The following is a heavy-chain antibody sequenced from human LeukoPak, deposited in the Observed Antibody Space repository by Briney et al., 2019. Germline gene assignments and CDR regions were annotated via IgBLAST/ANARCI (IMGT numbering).Heavy chain of an antibody. J-gene: IGHJ4*02. CDR2: IYYSGST. V-gene: IGHV4-59*01. Sequence: SETLSLTCTVSGGSISSYYWSWIRQPPGKGLEWIGYIYYSGSTNYNPSLKSRVTISVDTSKNQFSLKLTSVTAADTAVYFCARGSSGGDDYWGQGTLVTVSS. D-gene: IGHD2-21*02. CDR3: ARGSSGGDDY. CDR1: GGSISSYY.